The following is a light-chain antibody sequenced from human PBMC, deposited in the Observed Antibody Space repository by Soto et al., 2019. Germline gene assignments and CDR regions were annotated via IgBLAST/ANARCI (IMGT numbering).Light chain of an antibody. J-gene: IGLJ1*01. CDR2: DVS. V-gene: IGLV2-11*01. CDR1: SSDVGGYNY. CDR3: CSYAGSPLYV. Sequence: QSALTQPRSVSGSPGQSVTISCTGTSSDVGGYNYVSWYQQHPGKAPKVMIYDVSERPSGVPDRFSGSKSGNKASLTISGLQAEDEADYYCCSYAGSPLYVFGTGSKLTVL.